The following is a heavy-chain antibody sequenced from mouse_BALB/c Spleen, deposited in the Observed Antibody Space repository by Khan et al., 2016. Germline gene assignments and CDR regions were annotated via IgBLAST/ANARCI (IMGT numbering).Heavy chain of an antibody. J-gene: IGHJ4*01. Sequence: EVELVESGGGLVQPGGSRKLSCAASGFTFSSFGMHWVRQAPEKGLEWVTYISSGSSSLYYADTVKGRFTISRDNPKHILFLDMTSLRSEDTAMYFCARAGNYRYDGAMDYGGQGTSVTVSS. CDR1: GFTFSSFG. D-gene: IGHD2-14*01. V-gene: IGHV5-17*02. CDR2: ISSGSSSL. CDR3: ARAGNYRYDGAMDY.